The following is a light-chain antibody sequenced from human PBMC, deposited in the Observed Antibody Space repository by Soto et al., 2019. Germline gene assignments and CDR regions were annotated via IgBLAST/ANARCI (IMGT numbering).Light chain of an antibody. V-gene: IGKV1-33*01. CDR2: GAS. J-gene: IGKJ2*01. CDR3: QQYDNVPT. Sequence: DIQMTQSPSSVSASVGDRITITCRASQDIGGRLAWFQQKPGKAPQYLIYGASILETGVPSRFSGSGSGKHFTFTISSLQPEDIATYYCQQYDNVPTFGQGTKLEMK. CDR1: QDIGGR.